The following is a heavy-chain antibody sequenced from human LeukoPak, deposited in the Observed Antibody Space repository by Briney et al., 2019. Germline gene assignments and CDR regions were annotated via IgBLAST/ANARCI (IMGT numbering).Heavy chain of an antibody. Sequence: SETLSLTCAVYGGSFSGYYWSWIRQPPGKGLEWIGEINHSGSTNYNPSLKSRVTISVDTSKNQFSLKLSSATAADTAVYYCVRLKPLFPYYYYYYMDVWGKGTTVTISS. V-gene: IGHV4-34*01. D-gene: IGHD3-10*02. CDR1: GGSFSGYY. J-gene: IGHJ6*03. CDR2: INHSGST. CDR3: VRLKPLFPYYYYYYMDV.